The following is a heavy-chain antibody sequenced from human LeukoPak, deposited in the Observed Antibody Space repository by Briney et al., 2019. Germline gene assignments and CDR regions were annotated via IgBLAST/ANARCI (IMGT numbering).Heavy chain of an antibody. V-gene: IGHV1-46*01. CDR3: TRDFPGGNSPNYYYYYMDV. CDR1: GYTFTSYY. Sequence: ASVKVSCKASGYTFTSYYLHWVRQAPGQGLVWMGAINPSAGSTSYAQQFQGRVTMTRDTSTSTIYMELNGLRPDDTAIYYCTRDFPGGNSPNYYYYYMDVWGKGTTVTVSS. J-gene: IGHJ6*03. D-gene: IGHD4-23*01. CDR2: INPSAGST.